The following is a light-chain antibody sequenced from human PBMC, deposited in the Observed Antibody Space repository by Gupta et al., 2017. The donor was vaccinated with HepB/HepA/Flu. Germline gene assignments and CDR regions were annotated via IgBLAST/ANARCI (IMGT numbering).Light chain of an antibody. CDR3: QQDNTYST. CDR2: KAS. J-gene: IGKJ1*01. V-gene: IGKV1-5*03. CDR1: QSISDW. Sequence: DIQMTQSPSTLSASVGDRVTITCRASQSISDWLAWYQQKPGKAPKLLIYKASSLESGVPSRFSGSGSGTEFILTSSSRQPDDFATYYCQQDNTYSTFGQGTKVEVK.